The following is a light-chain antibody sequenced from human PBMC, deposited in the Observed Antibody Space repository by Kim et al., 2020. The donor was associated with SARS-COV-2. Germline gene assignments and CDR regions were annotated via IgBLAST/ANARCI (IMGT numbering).Light chain of an antibody. Sequence: QSITISCTGTSSDVGGYNYVSWYQQHPGKAPKRMIYDVSNRPSGVSNRFSGSKSGNTASLTISGLQAEDEADYYCSSYTSSSTDVVFGGGTQLTVL. CDR1: SSDVGGYNY. CDR2: DVS. CDR3: SSYTSSSTDVV. V-gene: IGLV2-14*03. J-gene: IGLJ2*01.